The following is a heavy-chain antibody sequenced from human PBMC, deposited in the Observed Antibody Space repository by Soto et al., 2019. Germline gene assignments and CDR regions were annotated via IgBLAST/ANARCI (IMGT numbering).Heavy chain of an antibody. CDR3: ARDRGITPPYYYYHGMDV. CDR2: IYNSGST. CDR1: GGSISSGDYY. D-gene: IGHD3-16*01. J-gene: IGHJ6*02. V-gene: IGHV4-30-4*01. Sequence: QVQLQESGPGLVKPSQTLSLTCTVSGGSISSGDYYWSWIRQPPGKGLEWIGYIYNSGSTYYNPSLKSRITISVDTSKSQFSLKLSSVTAADTAVYYCARDRGITPPYYYYHGMDVWGQGTTVTVSS.